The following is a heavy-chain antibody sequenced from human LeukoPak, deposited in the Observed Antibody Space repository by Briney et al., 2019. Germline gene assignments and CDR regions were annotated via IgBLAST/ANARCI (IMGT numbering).Heavy chain of an antibody. CDR3: ARDHRYDSSGYHWYFDL. V-gene: IGHV4-30-4*01. Sequence: SQTLSLTCTVCGGSISSGDYYWSWIRQPPGKGLEWIGYIYYSGSTYYNPSLKSRVTISVDTSKNQFSLKLSSVTAADTAVYFCARDHRYDSSGYHWYFDLWGRGTLVCVSS. D-gene: IGHD3-22*01. CDR2: IYYSGST. J-gene: IGHJ2*01. CDR1: GGSISSGDYY.